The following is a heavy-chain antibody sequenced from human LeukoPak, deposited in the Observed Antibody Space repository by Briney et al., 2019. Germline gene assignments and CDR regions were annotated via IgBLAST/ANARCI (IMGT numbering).Heavy chain of an antibody. D-gene: IGHD6-13*01. CDR1: GYTFTTYA. V-gene: IGHV1-3*01. Sequence: GASVKVSCKASGYTFTTYAIHWVRQAPGQTLEWMGWISADNDNTKSSQKFQGRVSITRDTSASTAYMELSSLRSEDTAVYYCARGSLSSRDFDYWGQGTLVTVS. J-gene: IGHJ4*02. CDR3: ARGSLSSRDFDY. CDR2: ISADNDNT.